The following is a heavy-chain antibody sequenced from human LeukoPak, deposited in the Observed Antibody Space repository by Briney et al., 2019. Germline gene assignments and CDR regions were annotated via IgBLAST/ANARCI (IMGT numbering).Heavy chain of an antibody. J-gene: IGHJ4*02. CDR1: GFRFSSYV. Sequence: GGSLRLSCAASGFRFSSYVMSWVRQAPGKGLEYVSSIDGSDGASYYADSVKGRFTISRDNSKNTPFLQMNSLRVEDTAVYYCARDGGLNTNFDYWGQGTLVTVSS. CDR3: ARDGGLNTNFDY. V-gene: IGHV3-23*01. CDR2: IDGSDGAS. D-gene: IGHD2-15*01.